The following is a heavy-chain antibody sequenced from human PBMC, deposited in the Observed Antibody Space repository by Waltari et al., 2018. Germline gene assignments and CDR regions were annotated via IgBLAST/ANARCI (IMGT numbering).Heavy chain of an antibody. Sequence: QVQLLQSGAEVTKPGSSVKLSCQASVGTFRTYVISGVRQAPGQRLEWMGKIMPFFGSPDYAENFQGRITITADKSTTTTYLELSSLRSDDTAVYYCARIPYYYDKAPLDSWGQGTLVTVSP. CDR1: VGTFRTYV. J-gene: IGHJ4*02. CDR3: ARIPYYYDKAPLDS. CDR2: IMPFFGSP. D-gene: IGHD3-22*01. V-gene: IGHV1-69*06.